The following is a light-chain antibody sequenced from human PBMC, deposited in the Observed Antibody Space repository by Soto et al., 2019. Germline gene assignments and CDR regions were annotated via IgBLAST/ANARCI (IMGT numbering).Light chain of an antibody. V-gene: IGKV3-20*01. CDR3: HHYGSFPRT. Sequence: EIVLTQSPGTLSLSPGERATLSCRASQSVSGSYLAWYQQKPGQAPRLLIYGASSRATGITDRFSGSGSGTDFTLTISRLEPEDFAVYYCHHYGSFPRTFVQVTKVVIK. CDR2: GAS. CDR1: QSVSGSY. J-gene: IGKJ1*01.